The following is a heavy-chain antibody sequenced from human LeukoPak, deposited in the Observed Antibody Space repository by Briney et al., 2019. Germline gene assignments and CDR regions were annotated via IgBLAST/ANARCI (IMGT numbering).Heavy chain of an antibody. CDR1: GFTFSDYY. CDR2: ISSSGSTI. V-gene: IGHV3-11*04. J-gene: IGHJ6*03. CDR3: AREVGDYQLGYYYMDV. D-gene: IGHD4-17*01. Sequence: PGGSLRLSCAASGFTFSDYYMSWLRQAPGKGLEWVSYISSSGSTIYCADSVKGRFTISRDNAKNSLYLQMNSLRAEDTAVYYCAREVGDYQLGYYYMDVWGKGTTVTVSS.